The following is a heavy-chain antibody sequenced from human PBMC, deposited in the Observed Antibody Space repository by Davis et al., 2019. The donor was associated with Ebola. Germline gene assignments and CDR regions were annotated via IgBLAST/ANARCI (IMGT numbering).Heavy chain of an antibody. CDR1: GYTFTSYG. CDR2: INPSGGTT. CDR3: AREVPWFDP. Sequence: AASVKVSCKASGYTFTSYGITWVRQAPGQGLEWMGVINPSGGTTTYAQKFQGRVTMTRDTSTSTVYMELRSLRSDDTALYYCAREVPWFDPWGQGTLVIVSS. J-gene: IGHJ5*02. V-gene: IGHV1-46*01.